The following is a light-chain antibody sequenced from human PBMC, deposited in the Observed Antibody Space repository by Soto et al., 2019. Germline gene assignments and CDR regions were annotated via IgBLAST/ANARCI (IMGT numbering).Light chain of an antibody. CDR3: QQRSNWPSA. CDR2: DSS. J-gene: IGKJ4*01. Sequence: EIVLTQSPATLSLSPGERATLSCRASQSVSSYLAWYQQKPGQAPRLLIYDSSSRATGIPARFSGSGSETDFTLTIASLEPEDFAVYYCQQRSNWPSAFGGGTKVE. V-gene: IGKV3-11*01. CDR1: QSVSSY.